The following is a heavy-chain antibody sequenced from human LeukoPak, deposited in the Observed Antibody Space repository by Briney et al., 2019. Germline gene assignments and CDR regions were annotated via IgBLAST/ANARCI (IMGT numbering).Heavy chain of an antibody. J-gene: IGHJ3*02. CDR2: IYTSGST. Sequence: SETLSLTCTVSGGSISSYYWSWIRQPAGKGLEWIGRIYTSGSTNYNPSLKSRVTMSVDTSKNQFSLKLSSVTAADTAVYYCARDQRAVGSYSSSPRAFDIWGQGTMVTVSS. CDR1: GGSISSYY. CDR3: ARDQRAVGSYSSSPRAFDI. V-gene: IGHV4-4*07. D-gene: IGHD6-6*01.